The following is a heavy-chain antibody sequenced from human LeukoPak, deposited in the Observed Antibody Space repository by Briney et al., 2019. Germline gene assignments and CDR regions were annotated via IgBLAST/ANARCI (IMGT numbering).Heavy chain of an antibody. V-gene: IGHV3-30*18. D-gene: IGHD1-26*01. CDR3: AKGFAIVGATTSEDY. CDR1: GFTCSSYG. Sequence: GGPLRLSCAASGFTCSSYGMHWVRQAPGKGLEWVAVISYDGSNKYYADSVKGRFTISRDNSKNTLYLQMNSLRAEDTAVYYCAKGFAIVGATTSEDYWGQGTLVTVSS. J-gene: IGHJ4*02. CDR2: ISYDGSNK.